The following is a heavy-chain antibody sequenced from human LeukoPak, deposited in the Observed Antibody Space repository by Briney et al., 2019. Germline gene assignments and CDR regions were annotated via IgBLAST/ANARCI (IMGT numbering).Heavy chain of an antibody. Sequence: AGGSLRLSCAASGXTFSSYAMSWGRQAPGKGLEWVSAISGSGGSTYYADSAKGRFTISRDNSKYTLYLQMNSLRAEDTAVYYCAKGSLGYCSAWGQGTLVTVSS. CDR3: AKGSLGYCSA. CDR1: GXTFSSYA. J-gene: IGHJ5*02. V-gene: IGHV3-23*01. CDR2: ISGSGGST. D-gene: IGHD2-15*01.